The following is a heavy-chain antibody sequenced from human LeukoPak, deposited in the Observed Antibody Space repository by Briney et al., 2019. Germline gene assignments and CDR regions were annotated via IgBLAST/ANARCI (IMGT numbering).Heavy chain of an antibody. CDR3: AKEPGETSLFVVDY. V-gene: IGHV3-30*18. J-gene: IGHJ4*02. D-gene: IGHD3-10*01. Sequence: GRSLRLSCAASGFTFSTYGVHWVRQAPGKGLEWVAVISYDGSHKYYADSVKGRFTVSRDNSKNTLYLQKNSLRAEDTAVYYCAKEPGETSLFVVDYWGQGTPVTVSS. CDR1: GFTFSTYG. CDR2: ISYDGSHK.